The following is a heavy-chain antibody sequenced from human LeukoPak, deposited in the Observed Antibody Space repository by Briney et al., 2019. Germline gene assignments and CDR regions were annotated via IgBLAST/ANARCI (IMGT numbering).Heavy chain of an antibody. V-gene: IGHV4-31*03. Sequence: SETLSLTCTVSGGSISSGGYYWSWIRQHPGKGLEWIGYIYYSGSTYYNPSLKSRVTISVDTSKNQFSLKLSSVTAADTAVYYCARVKSDSSGYYIDYWGQGTLVTVSS. CDR2: IYYSGST. CDR1: GGSISSGGYY. D-gene: IGHD3-22*01. J-gene: IGHJ4*02. CDR3: ARVKSDSSGYYIDY.